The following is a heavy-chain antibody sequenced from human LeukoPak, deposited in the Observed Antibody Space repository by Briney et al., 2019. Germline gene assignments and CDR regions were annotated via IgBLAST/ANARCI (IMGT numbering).Heavy chain of an antibody. CDR2: ISYDGSNK. CDR1: GFTFSSYA. CDR3: ARGARYFDWRNAFDI. D-gene: IGHD3-9*01. J-gene: IGHJ3*02. Sequence: GGSLRLSCAASGFTFSSYAMHWVRQAPGKGLEWVAVISYDGSNKYYADSVKGRFTISRDNSKNTLYLQMNSLRAEDTAVYYCARGARYFDWRNAFDIWGQGTMVTVSS. V-gene: IGHV3-30-3*01.